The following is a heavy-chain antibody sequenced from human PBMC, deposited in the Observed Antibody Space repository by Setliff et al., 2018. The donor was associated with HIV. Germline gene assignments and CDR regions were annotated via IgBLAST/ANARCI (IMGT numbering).Heavy chain of an antibody. J-gene: IGHJ4*02. CDR1: GGSISSYY. Sequence: PSETLSLTCTVSGGSISSYYWSWIRQPPGKGLEWIGYIYYSGSTNYNPSLKSRVTISVDTSKNQFSLKLSSVTAADTAVYYCARGPTTVLWFGEPRLDYWGQGTLVTVSS. CDR3: ARGPTTVLWFGEPRLDY. V-gene: IGHV4-59*01. D-gene: IGHD3-10*01. CDR2: IYYSGST.